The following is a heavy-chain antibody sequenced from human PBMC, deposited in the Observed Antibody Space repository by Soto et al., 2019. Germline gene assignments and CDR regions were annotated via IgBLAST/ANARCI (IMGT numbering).Heavy chain of an antibody. Sequence: ASVKVSCKASGYTFTGYYMHWVRQAPGQGLEWMGWINPNSGGTNYAQKFQGRVTMTRGTSISTAYMELSRLRSDDTAVYYCASHGIGLRYFPFDYWGQGTLVTVSS. J-gene: IGHJ4*02. D-gene: IGHD3-9*01. V-gene: IGHV1-2*02. CDR2: INPNSGGT. CDR1: GYTFTGYY. CDR3: ASHGIGLRYFPFDY.